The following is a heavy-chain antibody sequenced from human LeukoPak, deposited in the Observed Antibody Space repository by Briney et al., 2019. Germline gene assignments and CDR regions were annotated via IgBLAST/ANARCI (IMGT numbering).Heavy chain of an antibody. CDR1: GFTFSSCA. J-gene: IGHJ4*02. D-gene: IGHD6-19*01. CDR3: AELSVAASGL. Sequence: PGGSLRLSCAGSGFTFSSCAMSWARQAPGNGLEWVSSITNSGGRTFYADSVKGRFTISRDNSKNTLYLQMNSLRAKDTAVYYCAELSVAASGLWGQGTLVTVSS. V-gene: IGHV3-23*01. CDR2: ITNSGGRT.